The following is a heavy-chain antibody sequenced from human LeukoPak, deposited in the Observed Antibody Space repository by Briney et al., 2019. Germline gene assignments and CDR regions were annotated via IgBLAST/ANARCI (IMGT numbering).Heavy chain of an antibody. J-gene: IGHJ4*02. D-gene: IGHD1-14*01. CDR2: IGPTGSDR. Sequence: SGGSLRLSCAASGFTCSSYWMNWVRQAPRKGLEWVASIGPTGSDRYHADSIKGRFTISRDNANNFLYLQMDSLRAEDTAVYYCATETNGRHYDYWGQGTLLTVSS. V-gene: IGHV3-21*06. CDR3: ATETNGRHYDY. CDR1: GFTCSSYW.